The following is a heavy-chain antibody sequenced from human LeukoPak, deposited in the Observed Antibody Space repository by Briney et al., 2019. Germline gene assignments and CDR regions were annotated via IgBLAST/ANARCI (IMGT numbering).Heavy chain of an antibody. Sequence: SETLSLTCAVYGGSFSGYYWSWIRQPPGKGLEWIGEINHSGGTNYNPSLKSRVTISVDTSKNQFSLKLSSVTAADTAVYYCARAYSSGWAFPYYYYYYMDVWGKGTTVTVSS. CDR3: ARAYSSGWAFPYYYYYYMDV. J-gene: IGHJ6*03. V-gene: IGHV4-34*01. CDR1: GGSFSGYY. D-gene: IGHD6-19*01. CDR2: INHSGGT.